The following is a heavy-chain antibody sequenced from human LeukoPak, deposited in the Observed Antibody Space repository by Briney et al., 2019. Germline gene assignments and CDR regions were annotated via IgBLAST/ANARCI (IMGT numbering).Heavy chain of an antibody. D-gene: IGHD2/OR15-2a*01. CDR1: GFTFSSDGFTFRHFD. J-gene: IGHJ5*02. V-gene: IGHV3-23*01. Sequence: GGSLRLSCAASGFTFSSDGFTFRHFDMNWVGQTPGKGLEWVAGITGRGASTYYADSVKGRFTIDRGNSKNTLFLQMTSLRVEDTAAKYRATPPFGWFDPWGQGTLVTVSS. CDR3: ATPPFGWFDP. CDR2: ITGRGAST.